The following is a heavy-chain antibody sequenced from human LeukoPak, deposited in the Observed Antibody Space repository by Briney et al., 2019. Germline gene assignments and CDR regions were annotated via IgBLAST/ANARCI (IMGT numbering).Heavy chain of an antibody. V-gene: IGHV3-23*01. CDR3: ARGDYGDYSIYSYYGMDV. D-gene: IGHD4-17*01. Sequence: GGSLRLSCAASGFTFSSYAMSWVRQAPGKGLEWVSAISGSGGSTYYADSVKGRFTISRDNAKNSLYLQMNSLRAEDTALYYCARGDYGDYSIYSYYGMDVWGQGTTVTVSS. J-gene: IGHJ6*02. CDR2: ISGSGGST. CDR1: GFTFSSYA.